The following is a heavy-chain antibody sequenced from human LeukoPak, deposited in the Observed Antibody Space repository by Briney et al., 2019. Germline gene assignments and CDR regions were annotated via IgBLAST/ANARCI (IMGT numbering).Heavy chain of an antibody. CDR3: AREMDDFFAPADY. V-gene: IGHV3-7*01. D-gene: IGHD3-3*01. J-gene: IGHJ4*02. Sequence: GGSLRLSCAASGFTFSSYWMSWVRQAPGKGLEWVANIKQDGSEKYYVDSVKGRFTISRDNAKNSLYLQMNSLRAEDTAVYYCAREMDDFFAPADYWGQGTLVTVSS. CDR1: GFTFSSYW. CDR2: IKQDGSEK.